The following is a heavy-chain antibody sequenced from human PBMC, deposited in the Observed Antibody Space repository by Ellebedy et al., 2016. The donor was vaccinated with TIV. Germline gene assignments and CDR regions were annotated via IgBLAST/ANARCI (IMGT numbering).Heavy chain of an antibody. D-gene: IGHD3-22*01. V-gene: IGHV1-18*04. CDR2: SSPYNGNT. CDR1: GYTFTSYG. J-gene: IGHJ4*02. CDR3: ARAYSYDPNRYLDY. Sequence: AASVKVSCKASGYTFTSYGISWVRQAPGQGLEWMGWSSPYNGNTKYAQKVQGRVTITTDTSTSTAYMELRSLEAEDTAVYYYARAYSYDPNRYLDYWGQGTLVTVAS.